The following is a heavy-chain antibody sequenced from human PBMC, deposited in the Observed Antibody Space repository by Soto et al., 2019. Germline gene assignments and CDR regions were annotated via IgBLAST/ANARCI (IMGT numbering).Heavy chain of an antibody. Sequence: PGGSLRLSCAASGFTFSSYSMNWVRQAPGKGLEWVSYISSSSSTIYYADSVKGRFTISRDNAKNSLYLQMNSLRGEDTAVYYCARGTEKLRFLEWLPNYYFDYWGQGTLVTVSS. CDR1: GFTFSSYS. V-gene: IGHV3-48*01. J-gene: IGHJ4*02. CDR3: ARGTEKLRFLEWLPNYYFDY. CDR2: ISSSSSTI. D-gene: IGHD3-3*01.